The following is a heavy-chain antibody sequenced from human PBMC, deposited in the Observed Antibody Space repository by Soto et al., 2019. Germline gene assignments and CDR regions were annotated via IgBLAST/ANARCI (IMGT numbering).Heavy chain of an antibody. CDR3: ESFYSSSSHYYGMDV. D-gene: IGHD6-6*01. Sequence: ASETLSLTCTVSGGSISSGGYYWSWIRQHPGKGLEWIGYIYYSGSTYYNPSLKSRVTISVDTSKNLFSLKLSSVTAADTAVYSCESFYSSSSHYYGMDVWGQGTTVTVS. V-gene: IGHV4-31*03. CDR1: GGSISSGGYY. CDR2: IYYSGST. J-gene: IGHJ6*02.